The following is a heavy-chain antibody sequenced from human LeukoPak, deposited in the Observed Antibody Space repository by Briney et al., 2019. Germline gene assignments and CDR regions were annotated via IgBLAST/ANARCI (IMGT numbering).Heavy chain of an antibody. Sequence: GESLKISCKGSGYSFTSYWIGWVRQMPGKGLEWMGIIYPGDSDTRYSPFFQGQVTISADKSISTAYLQWSSLKASDTAMYYCARRSHYYDSSGYHDYWGQGTLVTVSS. D-gene: IGHD3-22*01. CDR1: GYSFTSYW. CDR3: ARRSHYYDSSGYHDY. CDR2: IYPGDSDT. J-gene: IGHJ4*02. V-gene: IGHV5-51*01.